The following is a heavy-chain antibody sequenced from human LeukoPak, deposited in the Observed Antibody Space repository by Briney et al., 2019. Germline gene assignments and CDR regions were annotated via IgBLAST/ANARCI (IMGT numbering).Heavy chain of an antibody. J-gene: IGHJ6*02. D-gene: IGHD6-19*01. CDR2: ISSSSSYI. CDR3: ARYGGGLVPSYGMDV. V-gene: IGHV3-21*01. CDR1: GFTFSSYS. Sequence: PGGSLRLSCAASGFTFSSYSMNWVRQAPGKGLEWVSSISSSSSYIYYAGSVKGRFTISRDNAKNSLYLQMNSLRAEDTAVYYCARYGGGLVPSYGMDVWGQGTTVTVSS.